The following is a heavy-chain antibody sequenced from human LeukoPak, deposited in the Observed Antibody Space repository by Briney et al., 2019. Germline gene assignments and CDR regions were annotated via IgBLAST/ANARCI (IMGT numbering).Heavy chain of an antibody. Sequence: GGSLRLSCAASGFTFSSYAMHWVRQAPGKGLEWVAVISYDGSNKYYADSVKGRFTISRDNSKNTLYLQMNSLRAEDTAVFYCAREAYSSPSGGRPGTSPFSYWGQGTLVTVSS. CDR1: GFTFSSYA. CDR3: AREAYSSPSGGRPGTSPFSY. J-gene: IGHJ4*02. CDR2: ISYDGSNK. V-gene: IGHV3-30-3*01. D-gene: IGHD6-6*01.